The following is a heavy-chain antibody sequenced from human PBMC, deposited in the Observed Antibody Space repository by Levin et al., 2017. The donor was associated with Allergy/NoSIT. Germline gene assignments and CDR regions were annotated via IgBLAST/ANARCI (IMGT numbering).Heavy chain of an antibody. Sequence: SETLSLTCTVSGGSINSGDSYWSWIRQPPGKGLEWIGYIYYSGSTHYNPSLKSRVDTSIDTSENQFSLQLSSVTAADTAVYYCARAHREYYFDYWGQGILVTVSS. CDR1: GGSINSGDSY. CDR3: ARAHREYYFDY. D-gene: IGHD5-24*01. V-gene: IGHV4-30-4*01. CDR2: IYYSGST. J-gene: IGHJ4*02.